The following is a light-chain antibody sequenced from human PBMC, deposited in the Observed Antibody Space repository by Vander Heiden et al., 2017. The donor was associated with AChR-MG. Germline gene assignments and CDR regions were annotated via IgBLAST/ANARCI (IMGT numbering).Light chain of an antibody. J-gene: IGKJ1*01. CDR1: QNIKSW. Sequence: DVQMTQSPPILSASVGDRATITCRTSQNIKSWLAWNQQKPGKGPKVLIYKASILQSGVPSRFSGSGSGTEFTLTISYLQPDDFGTYFCQQYNTYPWTLGPGTKVEIK. CDR3: QQYNTYPWT. V-gene: IGKV1-5*03. CDR2: KAS.